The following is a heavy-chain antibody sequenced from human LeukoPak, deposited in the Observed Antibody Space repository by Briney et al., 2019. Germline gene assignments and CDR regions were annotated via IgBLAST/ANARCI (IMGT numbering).Heavy chain of an antibody. CDR3: ASGSSSLEYFDY. CDR2: ISSSSSYI. D-gene: IGHD2-15*01. V-gene: IGHV3-21*01. Sequence: GGSLRLSCAASGFTFSSYSMNWVRQAPGKGLEWVSSISSSSSYIYYADSVKGRFTISRDNAKNSLYLQMNSLRAEDTAVYYCASGSSSLEYFDYWGQGTLVTVSS. J-gene: IGHJ4*02. CDR1: GFTFSSYS.